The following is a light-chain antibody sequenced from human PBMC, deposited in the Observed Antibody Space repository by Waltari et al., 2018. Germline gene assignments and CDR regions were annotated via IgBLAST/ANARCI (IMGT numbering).Light chain of an antibody. V-gene: IGLV3-21*02. J-gene: IGLJ6*01. CDR3: QVWDNSRKYV. CDR1: TIGSKS. Sequence: SYELTQARSVSVSPGQTARVTCGGDTIGSKSVQWYQQKPPQAPVLVIHGDTERPSGIPERFSGSNAGNTATLTISGVEAGDEADYYCQVWDNSRKYVFGSGTKLTVL. CDR2: GDT.